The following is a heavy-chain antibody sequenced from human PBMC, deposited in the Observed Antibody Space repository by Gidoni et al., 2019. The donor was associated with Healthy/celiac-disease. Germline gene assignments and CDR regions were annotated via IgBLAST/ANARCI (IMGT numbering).Heavy chain of an antibody. J-gene: IGHJ4*02. V-gene: IGHV4-39*07. Sequence: QLQLQESGPGLVKPSETLSLTCNVAGGSISSSSYSWGWIGQPPGKGLEGIGSIYYSGSTYYIPSLKSRVTISVDTSKNQFSLKLSSVTAADTAVYYCARVSSLGAATFDYWGQGTLVTVSS. D-gene: IGHD6-13*01. CDR2: IYYSGST. CDR1: GGSISSSSYS. CDR3: ARVSSLGAATFDY.